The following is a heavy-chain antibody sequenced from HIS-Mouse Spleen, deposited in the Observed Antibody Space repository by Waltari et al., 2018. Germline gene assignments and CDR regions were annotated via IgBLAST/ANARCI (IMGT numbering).Heavy chain of an antibody. D-gene: IGHD4-17*01. J-gene: IGHJ4*02. CDR1: GGSFSGSY. Sequence: QVQLQQWGAGLLTPSETLSLTCAVYGGSFSGSYWSWIRHLPGKGLEWIGEINHSGNTNYNPSLKSRVTISVDTSKNQFSLKLSSVTAADTAVYYCARSSNYGDYGEIDYWGQGTLVTVSS. CDR2: INHSGNT. CDR3: ARSSNYGDYGEIDY. V-gene: IGHV4-34*01.